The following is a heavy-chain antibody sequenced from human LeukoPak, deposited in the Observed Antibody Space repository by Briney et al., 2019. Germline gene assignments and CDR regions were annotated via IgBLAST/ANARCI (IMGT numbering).Heavy chain of an antibody. CDR1: GFTFSSYA. CDR3: AKDIVVLPAASDAFDI. CDR2: ISYDGSNK. Sequence: GGSLRLSCAASGFTFSSYAMHWVRQAPGKGLEWVAVISYDGSNKYYADSVRGRFTISRDNSKNTLYLQTSSLRAEDTAGYYCAKDIVVLPAASDAFDIWGQGTMVTVSS. J-gene: IGHJ3*02. D-gene: IGHD2-2*01. V-gene: IGHV3-30-3*02.